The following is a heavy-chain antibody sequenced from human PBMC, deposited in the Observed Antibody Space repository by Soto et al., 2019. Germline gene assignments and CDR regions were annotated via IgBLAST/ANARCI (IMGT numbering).Heavy chain of an antibody. V-gene: IGHV3-9*01. D-gene: IGHD3-16*01. CDR2: ISWNSGRI. Sequence: GGSLILSCAASGFNFDDYAMHWVRKAPGKGLEWVSGISWNSGRIGYADCVKGRFTIYRGNAKNSLYLQMNSLTAEDTALYDCATDMRDWGRLVSVVVRIWGQGTMVTVSS. J-gene: IGHJ4*02. CDR3: ATDMRDWGRLVSVVVRI. CDR1: GFNFDDYA.